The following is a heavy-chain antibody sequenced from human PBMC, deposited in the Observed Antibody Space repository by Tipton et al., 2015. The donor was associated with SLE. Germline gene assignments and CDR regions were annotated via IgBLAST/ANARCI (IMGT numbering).Heavy chain of an antibody. J-gene: IGHJ4*02. CDR1: GYSISSGYY. D-gene: IGHD6-13*01. V-gene: IGHV4-38-2*02. CDR3: ARGRQQLDY. CDR2: IYHSGST. Sequence: TLSLTCTVSGYSISSGYYWGWIRQPPGKGLEWIGSIYHSGSTYYNPSLKSRVTISVDTSKNQFSLKLSSVTAADTAVYYCARGRQQLDYWGQGTLVTVSS.